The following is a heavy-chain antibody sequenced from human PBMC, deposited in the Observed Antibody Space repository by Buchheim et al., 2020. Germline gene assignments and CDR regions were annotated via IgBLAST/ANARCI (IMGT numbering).Heavy chain of an antibody. CDR1: GGSISGTF. CDR3: ARYFCGGDCYNFDY. J-gene: IGHJ4*02. V-gene: IGHV4-59*01. D-gene: IGHD2-21*02. Sequence: QVQLQESGPGLVKPSETLSLTCTVSGGSISGTFWSWIRQPPGKGLEWIGYIHYSGSTNYNPPLQSRVTISVDTSKNQFPLKLSSVTAADTAVYYCARYFCGGDCYNFDYWGQGTL. CDR2: IHYSGST.